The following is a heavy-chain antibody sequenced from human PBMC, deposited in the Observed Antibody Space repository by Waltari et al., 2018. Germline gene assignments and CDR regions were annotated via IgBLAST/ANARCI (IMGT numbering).Heavy chain of an antibody. D-gene: IGHD2-21*01. V-gene: IGHV4-38-2*01. Sequence: QVQLQESGPGLVKPSETLSLTCAVSGYSISSGYYWGWIRQPPGKGLEWIGSIYHSGSTYYNPSLKSRVTMSIDTSKNQFSLKLTSMTAADTAIYYCARLVIPLAMEGFDRWGQGTLVTVSS. CDR1: GYSISSGYY. CDR2: IYHSGST. CDR3: ARLVIPLAMEGFDR. J-gene: IGHJ5*02.